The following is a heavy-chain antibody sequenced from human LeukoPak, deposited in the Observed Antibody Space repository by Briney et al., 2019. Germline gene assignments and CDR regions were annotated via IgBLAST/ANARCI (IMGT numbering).Heavy chain of an antibody. Sequence: ASVKVSCKASGYTFTKYYMFWVRQAPGQGLEWVGRINPSSGGTDYAQKFQGRVTMTRDTSISTAYMELSRLRSDDTAMYYCARGYCSGGSCYSVENWFDPWGQGTLVTVSS. CDR2: INPSSGGT. V-gene: IGHV1-2*06. CDR1: GYTFTKYY. D-gene: IGHD2-15*01. CDR3: ARGYCSGGSCYSVENWFDP. J-gene: IGHJ5*02.